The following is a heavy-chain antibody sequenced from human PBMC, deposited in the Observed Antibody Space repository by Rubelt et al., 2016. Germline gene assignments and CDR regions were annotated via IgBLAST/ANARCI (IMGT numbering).Heavy chain of an antibody. J-gene: IGHJ4*02. CDR2: IRRGGDT. V-gene: IGHV3-23*01. CDR1: GFTFSTYA. Sequence: EVQLLESGGGSVQPGGSLRLSCAASGFTFSTYAMSWVRQAPGKGLEWVSSIRRGGDTYYADSVKGRFTISRDNSKNTPYLQMNGLRAEDTAVYYCARRNRGPDYWGQGTLVTVSS. D-gene: IGHD1/OR15-1a*01. CDR3: ARRNRGPDY.